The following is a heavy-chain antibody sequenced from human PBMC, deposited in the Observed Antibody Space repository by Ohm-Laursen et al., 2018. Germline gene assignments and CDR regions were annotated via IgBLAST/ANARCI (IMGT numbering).Heavy chain of an antibody. D-gene: IGHD3-10*01. V-gene: IGHV3-48*03. J-gene: IGHJ4*02. CDR3: AKATYYYGSGSYVYFDY. CDR1: GFTFSSYE. CDR2: ISSSGSTI. Sequence: SLRLSCAASGFTFSSYEMNWVRQAPGKGLEWVSYISSSGSTIHYADSVKGRFTISRDNAKNSLYLQMNSLRAEDTALYYCAKATYYYGSGSYVYFDYWGQGTLVTVSS.